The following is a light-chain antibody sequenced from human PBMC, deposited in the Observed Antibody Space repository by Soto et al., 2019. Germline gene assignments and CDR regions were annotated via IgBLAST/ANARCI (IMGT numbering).Light chain of an antibody. V-gene: IGKV3-11*01. Sequence: EIVLTQSPATLSLSPGERATLSCRASQSISSYLAWYQHKPGQALMLFIFAASDRATGAPARFSGCGSGSDLTLTIVSLEPVDVAIYYWQQRKHWPLTFGQGTRLEIK. J-gene: IGKJ5*01. CDR2: AAS. CDR3: QQRKHWPLT. CDR1: QSISSY.